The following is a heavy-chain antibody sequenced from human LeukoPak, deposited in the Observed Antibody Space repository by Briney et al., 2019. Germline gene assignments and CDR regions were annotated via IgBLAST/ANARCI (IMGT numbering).Heavy chain of an antibody. J-gene: IGHJ4*02. V-gene: IGHV5-51*01. D-gene: IGHD2-2*01. Sequence: GASLKISCKGSGSRFTSYWIGWVRQLPGKGLEWMGIIYPGDSDTRYSPSFQGQVTISADKSISTAYLQWSSLKASDTAMYYCASAKGYCSSTSCPGYFDYWGQGTLVTVSS. CDR3: ASAKGYCSSTSCPGYFDY. CDR2: IYPGDSDT. CDR1: GSRFTSYW.